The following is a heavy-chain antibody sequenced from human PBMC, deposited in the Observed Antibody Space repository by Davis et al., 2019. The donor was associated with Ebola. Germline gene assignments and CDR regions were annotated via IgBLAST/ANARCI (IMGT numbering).Heavy chain of an antibody. J-gene: IGHJ2*01. Sequence: HTGGSLRLSCAASGFTFSNYWMFWVRHTPGKGLVWVSRIKTDGSTTNYADSVRGRFTISRDNAKNTLYLQMSSLRAEDTAVYYCARDLPGGDWYFDLWGRGTLVTVSS. CDR1: GFTFSNYW. CDR2: IKTDGSTT. D-gene: IGHD1-14*01. CDR3: ARDLPGGDWYFDL. V-gene: IGHV3-74*01.